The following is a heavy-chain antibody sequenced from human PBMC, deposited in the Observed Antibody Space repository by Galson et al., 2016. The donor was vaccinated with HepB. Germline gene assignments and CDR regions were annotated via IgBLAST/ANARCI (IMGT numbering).Heavy chain of an antibody. CDR2: INPNSGGT. CDR3: AREYYYGSGSYWGSWFDP. J-gene: IGHJ5*02. CDR1: GYTFTGYY. V-gene: IGHV1-2*06. D-gene: IGHD3-10*01. Sequence: SVKVSCKASGYTFTGYYMHWVRRAPGQGLEWMGRINPNSGGTNYAQKFQGRVTMTRDTSISTASMELSSLGSDDTAAYYCAREYYYGSGSYWGSWFDPWGQGTLVTVSS.